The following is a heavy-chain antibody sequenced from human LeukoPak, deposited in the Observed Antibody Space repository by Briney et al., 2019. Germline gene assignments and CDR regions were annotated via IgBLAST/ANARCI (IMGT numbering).Heavy chain of an antibody. Sequence: GGSLRLFCAASGFTFSDYDLHWVRQSPAKGLEWVAVISKDAGHEFYADSVKGRFTVSRDNSMDTVTLLMNSLTPDDTAVYYCARDLNPSSSGWYDTFDHWGHGTLVTVSS. CDR1: GFTFSDYD. J-gene: IGHJ4*01. CDR2: ISKDAGHE. CDR3: ARDLNPSSSGWYDTFDH. D-gene: IGHD6-19*01. V-gene: IGHV3-30*04.